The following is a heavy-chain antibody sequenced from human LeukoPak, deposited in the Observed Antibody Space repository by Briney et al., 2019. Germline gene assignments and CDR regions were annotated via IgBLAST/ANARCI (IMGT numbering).Heavy chain of an antibody. CDR3: TRDDDAFDI. CDR1: GGSDNSDY. CDR2: TYYSGST. Sequence: PSETLSLTCTVSGGSDNSDYWNWIRQPPGTGLEWIGYTYYSGSTNYNPSLRGRVTISVDTAKLQFSLKLNSVTAADTAVYYCTRDDDAFDIWGQGTMVTVSS. V-gene: IGHV4-59*02. J-gene: IGHJ3*02.